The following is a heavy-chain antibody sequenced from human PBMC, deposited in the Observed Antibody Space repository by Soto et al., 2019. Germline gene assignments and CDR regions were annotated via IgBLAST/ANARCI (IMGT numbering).Heavy chain of an antibody. V-gene: IGHV3-48*01. CDR3: ARHLEVAGLDY. CDR1: GFTFSSYS. Sequence: EVQLVESGGGLVQPGGSLRLSCAASGFTFSSYSMNWVRQAPGKGLEWVSYISSSSSTIYYADSVKGRFTISRDNAKNSLYLQMKSLTAADTAVYYCARHLEVAGLDYWGQGTLVTVSS. CDR2: ISSSSSTI. J-gene: IGHJ4*02. D-gene: IGHD6-19*01.